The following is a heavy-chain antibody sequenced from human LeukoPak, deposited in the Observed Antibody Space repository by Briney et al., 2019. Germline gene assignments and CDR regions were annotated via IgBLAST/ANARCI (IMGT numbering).Heavy chain of an antibody. CDR2: IMQHRSEN. Sequence: GGTLRLSCAASGFTFSSYSMSWVRQAPGKGLEWVANIMQHRSENYYVDSVKGRFTISKDNAKNSLYLQMNSLRAEDTAVYYCARDRDYDGGMDVWGQGTTVTVSS. V-gene: IGHV3-7*05. D-gene: IGHD4-17*01. J-gene: IGHJ6*02. CDR3: ARDRDYDGGMDV. CDR1: GFTFSSYS.